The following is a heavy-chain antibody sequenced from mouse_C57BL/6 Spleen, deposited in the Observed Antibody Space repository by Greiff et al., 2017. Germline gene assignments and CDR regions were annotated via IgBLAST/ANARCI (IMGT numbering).Heavy chain of an antibody. Sequence: QVQLQQSGPELVKPGASVKISCKASGYSFTSYYIHWVKQRPGQGLEWIGWIYPGSGNTKYNEKFKGKDTLTADTSSSTAYMQLSSLTSEDSAVYYCARRGVPYAMDYWGQGTSVTVSS. CDR3: ARRGVPYAMDY. J-gene: IGHJ4*01. CDR1: GYSFTSYY. V-gene: IGHV1-66*01. CDR2: IYPGSGNT.